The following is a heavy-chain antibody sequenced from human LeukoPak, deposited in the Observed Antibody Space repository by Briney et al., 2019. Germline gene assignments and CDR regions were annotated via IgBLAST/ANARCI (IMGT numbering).Heavy chain of an antibody. CDR3: ARETTTLDY. D-gene: IGHD1-26*01. Sequence: GGPLRLSCAASGFTFSSYGMHWIPKAPGQGLEWVAVIRYDGSNKFYADSVKGRFTISRDNSKNTLYLQMNSLRAEDTAVYYCARETTTLDYWGQGTLVSVSS. J-gene: IGHJ4*02. V-gene: IGHV3-33*01. CDR2: IRYDGSNK. CDR1: GFTFSSYG.